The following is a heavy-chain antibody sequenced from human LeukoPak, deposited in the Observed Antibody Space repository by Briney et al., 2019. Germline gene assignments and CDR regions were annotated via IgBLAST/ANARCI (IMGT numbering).Heavy chain of an antibody. CDR1: GFTFSSYD. CDR3: AKSWSTVTAFDY. J-gene: IGHJ4*02. V-gene: IGHV3-30*02. D-gene: IGHD4-17*01. Sequence: GGSLRLSCAASGFTFSSYDMHWVRQAPGKGLEWVTFIRSDGDNKYYADSVKGRFTISRDNSKNTLYLQMNSLRAEDTAVYYCAKSWSTVTAFDYWGQGTLVTVSS. CDR2: IRSDGDNK.